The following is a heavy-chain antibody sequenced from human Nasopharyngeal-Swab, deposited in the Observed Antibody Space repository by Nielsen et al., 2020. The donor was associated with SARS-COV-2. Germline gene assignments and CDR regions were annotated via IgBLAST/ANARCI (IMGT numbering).Heavy chain of an antibody. D-gene: IGHD2-15*01. CDR1: GFSLSTSGMC. CDR3: ARSGDCSGGRCNDAFDI. CDR2: IDWGDDK. Sequence: SGPTLVKPTQTLTLTCTFSGFSLSTSGMCVIWIRQPPGKALEWLALIDWGDDKYYSTSLKTRLTISKDSSKDEVVLTMTNMDPVDTATYYCARSGDCSGGRCNDAFDIWGQGTMVTVSS. V-gene: IGHV2-70*01. J-gene: IGHJ3*02.